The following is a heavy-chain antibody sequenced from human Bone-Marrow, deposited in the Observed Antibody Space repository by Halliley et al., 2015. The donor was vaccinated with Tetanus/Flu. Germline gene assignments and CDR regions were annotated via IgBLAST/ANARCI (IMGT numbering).Heavy chain of an antibody. CDR3: ARRPFGDGYNLGTFDY. V-gene: IGHV5-51*03. J-gene: IGHJ4*02. D-gene: IGHD5-12*01. CDR2: VYPGDSNT. CDR1: GYNFVNYW. Sequence: VQLVQSGAEMRKPGESLKISCQVSGYNFVNYWIGWVRQMPGKGLEWMGIVYPGDSNTRYSSSFQGQVTFSVDKSISTAYLQWNPLKASDTAMYFCARRPFGDGYNLGTFDYWGQGTLVTVSS.